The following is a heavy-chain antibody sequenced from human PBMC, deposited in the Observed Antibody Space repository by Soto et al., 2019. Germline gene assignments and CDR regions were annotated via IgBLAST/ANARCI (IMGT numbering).Heavy chain of an antibody. CDR1: GYNLPNYG. V-gene: IGHV1-18*01. D-gene: IGHD1-26*01. J-gene: IGHJ4*02. Sequence: QVHLIQSGGEVTKPGASVKVSCKASGYNLPNYGVTWVRQAPGQGLEWVGWISARSAKASYAQNLQGRVTMTIDTSTYLADMEVRSLASDDTAIYYCATGREGVSVSDFDFRGQGTMVSVSS. CDR2: ISARSAKA. CDR3: ATGREGVSVSDFDF.